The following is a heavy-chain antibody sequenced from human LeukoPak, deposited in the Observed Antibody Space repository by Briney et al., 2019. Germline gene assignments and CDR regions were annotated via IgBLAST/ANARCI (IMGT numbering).Heavy chain of an antibody. D-gene: IGHD3-3*01. Sequence: SSETLSLTCAVYGGFFSGYYWSWIRQPPGKGLEWIGEINHSGSTNYNPSLKSRVTISVDTSKNQFSLKLSSVTAADTAVYYCARGLRFLEWLSNYYYGMDVWGQGTTVTVSS. CDR2: INHSGST. J-gene: IGHJ6*02. V-gene: IGHV4-34*01. CDR3: ARGLRFLEWLSNYYYGMDV. CDR1: GGFFSGYY.